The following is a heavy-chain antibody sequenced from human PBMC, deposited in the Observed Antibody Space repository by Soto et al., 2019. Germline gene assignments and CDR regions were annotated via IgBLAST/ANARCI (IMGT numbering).Heavy chain of an antibody. V-gene: IGHV3-23*01. J-gene: IGHJ5*01. D-gene: IGHD1-1*01. CDR2: IGGGGGDT. Sequence: DVQLLESGGGLVQPGGSLRLSCSASGFTFSSYAMTWVRQTPGKGLEWVSTIGGGGGDTYYADSVRGTFTSSRDNSLNTLHLKMSGLSAEDTAVYYGAKGRPANWNLQSPGENWFDSWGQGTLVTVPS. CDR1: GFTFSSYA. CDR3: AKGRPANWNLQSPGENWFDS.